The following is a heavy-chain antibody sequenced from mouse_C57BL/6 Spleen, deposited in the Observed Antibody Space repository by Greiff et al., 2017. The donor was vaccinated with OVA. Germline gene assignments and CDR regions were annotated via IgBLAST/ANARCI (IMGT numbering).Heavy chain of an antibody. CDR1: GYTFTSYW. J-gene: IGHJ1*03. CDR3: ARRGTTVGYFDV. D-gene: IGHD1-1*01. CDR2: IDPSDSET. Sequence: QVQLQQSGAELVRPGSSVKLSCKASGYTFTSYWMHWVKQRPIQGLEWIGNIDPSDSETHYNQKFKDKATLTVDKSSSTAYMQLSSLTSEDSAVYYCARRGTTVGYFDVWGTGTTVTVSS. V-gene: IGHV1-52*01.